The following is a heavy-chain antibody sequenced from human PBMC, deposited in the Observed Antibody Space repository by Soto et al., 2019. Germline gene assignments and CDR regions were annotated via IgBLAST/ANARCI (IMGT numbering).Heavy chain of an antibody. CDR3: ARGGSYRWFDP. J-gene: IGHJ5*02. CDR2: IRARANGYTT. D-gene: IGHD1-26*01. CDR1: GFTFSDHY. Sequence: GGSLRLSCAASGFTFSDHYMDWVRQAPGKGLEWLGRIRARANGYTTEYAASVKGRFTVSRDDSRNSLYLQMDSLKTEDTAVYYCARGGSYRWFDPWGRGTLVTVSS. V-gene: IGHV3-72*01.